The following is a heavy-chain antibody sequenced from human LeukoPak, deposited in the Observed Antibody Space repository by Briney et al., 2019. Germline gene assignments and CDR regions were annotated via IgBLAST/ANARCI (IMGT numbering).Heavy chain of an antibody. V-gene: IGHV1-69*13. Sequence: SVKVSCKASGGTFSSYAISWVRQAPGQGLEWMGGIIPIFGTANYAQKFQGRVTITADESTSTAYMELRSLRSDDTAVYYCARSRMYYDSSGNDYWGQGTLVTVSS. D-gene: IGHD3-22*01. J-gene: IGHJ4*02. CDR3: ARSRMYYDSSGNDY. CDR1: GGTFSSYA. CDR2: IIPIFGTA.